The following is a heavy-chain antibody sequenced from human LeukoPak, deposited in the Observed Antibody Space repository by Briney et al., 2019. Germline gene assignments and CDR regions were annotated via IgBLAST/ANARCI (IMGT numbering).Heavy chain of an antibody. Sequence: ASVNVSCKASVYPFTSLYMHWVRQASGQGLEWMGVIDPSGGRTRYAQKFQGRVTMTRDTSTSTVHMELSSLRSEDSAVYYCARDRGRVGKKDDAFDIWGQGTMVTVSS. CDR1: VYPFTSLY. CDR2: IDPSGGRT. D-gene: IGHD4-23*01. J-gene: IGHJ3*02. CDR3: ARDRGRVGKKDDAFDI. V-gene: IGHV1-46*01.